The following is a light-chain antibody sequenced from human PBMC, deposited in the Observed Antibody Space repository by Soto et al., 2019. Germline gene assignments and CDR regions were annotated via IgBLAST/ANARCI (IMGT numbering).Light chain of an antibody. Sequence: DIQLIQSPATLSASVGDRITITCRASETIFKFLAWYQQRSGSAPNLLIYAASDLESGVPSRFSGSGSGTEFTLTIDNVQPDDLSTYSCDHYNSQSFTFGGGTKVDVK. V-gene: IGKV1-5*01. J-gene: IGKJ4*01. CDR2: AAS. CDR3: DHYNSQSFT. CDR1: ETIFKF.